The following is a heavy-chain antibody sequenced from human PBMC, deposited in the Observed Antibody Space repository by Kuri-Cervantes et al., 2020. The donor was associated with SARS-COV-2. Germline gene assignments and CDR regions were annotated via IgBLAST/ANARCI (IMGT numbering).Heavy chain of an antibody. V-gene: IGHV3-9*01. CDR1: GFSFDDDA. CDR3: AREVTIFGAVSRGFDP. Sequence: SLKISCAASGFSFDDDAMHWVRQAAGKGLELVWGITWNSGSIGYADSVEGRFTISKDNAKNSLYLQMNSLRAEDTAVYYCAREVTIFGAVSRGFDPWGQGTLVTVSS. CDR2: ITWNSGSI. J-gene: IGHJ5*02. D-gene: IGHD3-3*01.